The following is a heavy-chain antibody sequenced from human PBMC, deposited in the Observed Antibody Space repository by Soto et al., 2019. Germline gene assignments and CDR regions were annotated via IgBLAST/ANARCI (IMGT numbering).Heavy chain of an antibody. V-gene: IGHV3-64*02. J-gene: IGHJ4*02. Sequence: GGSLRLSCAASGFTFSSYPMHWVRQAPGKGLEHVSSTSGDGRIMYYLDSVKGRFTISRDNSKNTLYLQMGSLRTEDMAVYYCARGRAACYFDYWGQGALVTVS. D-gene: IGHD6-25*01. CDR3: ARGRAACYFDY. CDR1: GFTFSSYP. CDR2: TSGDGRIM.